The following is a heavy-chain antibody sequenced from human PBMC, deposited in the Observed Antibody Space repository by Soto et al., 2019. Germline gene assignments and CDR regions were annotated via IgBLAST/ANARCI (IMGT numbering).Heavy chain of an antibody. D-gene: IGHD3-10*01. CDR1: GGSVSGYH. Sequence: PSETLSLTCNVSGGSVSGYHWSWIRQPPGKGLEWIGYINNNGNTDYNPSLESRVTISVDTSKNQISLSLTSVTAADTAVYYCARVWGGAFDIWGQGTMVTVSS. CDR2: INNNGNT. CDR3: ARVWGGAFDI. J-gene: IGHJ3*02. V-gene: IGHV4-59*02.